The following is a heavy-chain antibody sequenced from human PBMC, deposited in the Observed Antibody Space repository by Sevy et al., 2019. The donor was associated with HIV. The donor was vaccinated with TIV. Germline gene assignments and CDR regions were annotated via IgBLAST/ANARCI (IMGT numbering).Heavy chain of an antibody. CDR1: GFSFNGYA. Sequence: GGSLRLSCAASGFSFNGYAMHWVRQAPGKGLEWLAVISYDGSVKYYTESVKGRFTISRDNTKNTLFLQLNSLRPEDTAVYLCVREGGNYEYVWGTYHSGFRAQGTLVTVSS. V-gene: IGHV3-30*04. CDR2: ISYDGSVK. CDR3: VREGGNYEYVWGTYHSGF. J-gene: IGHJ4*02. D-gene: IGHD3-16*02.